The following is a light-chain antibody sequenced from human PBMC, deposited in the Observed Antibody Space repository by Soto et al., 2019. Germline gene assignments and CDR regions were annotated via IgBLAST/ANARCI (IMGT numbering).Light chain of an antibody. V-gene: IGKV3-15*01. CDR2: GAS. Sequence: EIVMTQSPATLSVSPGERATLSCRASQSVSSNLAWYQQKPGQAPRLLIYGASTRATGIPARFSGSGSGTEFTLPIGSGQSEDFAVYYCQQYNNWPPRGTFGQGTKVEIK. CDR3: QQYNNWPPRGT. CDR1: QSVSSN. J-gene: IGKJ1*01.